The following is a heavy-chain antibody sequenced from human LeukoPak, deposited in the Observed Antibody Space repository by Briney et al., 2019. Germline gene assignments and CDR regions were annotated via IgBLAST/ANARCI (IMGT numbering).Heavy chain of an antibody. J-gene: IGHJ6*02. D-gene: IGHD6-13*01. Sequence: SSETLSLTCAVSGGSISSYYWSWIRQPPGKGLEWIGYIYYSGSTNYNPSLKSRVTISVDTSKNQFSLKLSSVTAADTAVYYCARLRRIAAAGTAYYYYYYGMDVWGQGTTVTVSS. V-gene: IGHV4-59*08. CDR3: ARLRRIAAAGTAYYYYYYGMDV. CDR2: IYYSGST. CDR1: GGSISSYY.